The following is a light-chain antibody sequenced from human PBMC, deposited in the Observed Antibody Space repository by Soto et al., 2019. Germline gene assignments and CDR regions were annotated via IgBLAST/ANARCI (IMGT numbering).Light chain of an antibody. V-gene: IGLV2-14*01. Sequence: QSALTQPASVSGSLGQSITVSCTGTSSDVGACDYVSWYQQHPGKVPKLMIYEVSNRPSGISNRFSASMSGNTASLFISGLPAFDVAAYYFRSFSSGNTHYVFGTGTKVTVL. CDR2: EVS. J-gene: IGLJ1*01. CDR3: RSFSSGNTHYV. CDR1: SSDVGACDY.